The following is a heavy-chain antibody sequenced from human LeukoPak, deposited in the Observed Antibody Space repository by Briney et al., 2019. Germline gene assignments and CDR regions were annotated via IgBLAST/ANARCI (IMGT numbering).Heavy chain of an antibody. J-gene: IGHJ4*02. CDR3: ARYTPGYSSSWFFFDY. V-gene: IGHV4-59*01. D-gene: IGHD6-13*01. Sequence: SETLSLTCTVSGGSISSYYWSWIRQPPGKGLEWIGYIYYSGSTNYNPSLKSRVTISVATSKNQFSLKLSSVTAADTAVYYCARYTPGYSSSWFFFDYWGQGTLVTVSS. CDR2: IYYSGST. CDR1: GGSISSYY.